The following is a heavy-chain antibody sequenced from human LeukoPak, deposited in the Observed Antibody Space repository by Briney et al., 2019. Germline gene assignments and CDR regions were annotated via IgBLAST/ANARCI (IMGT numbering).Heavy chain of an antibody. D-gene: IGHD5-24*01. CDR3: AGGRDVYRY. V-gene: IGHV3-7*01. J-gene: IGHJ4*02. CDR1: GFTFSSYW. Sequence: PGGSLRLSCAASGFTFSSYWMTWVRQAPGKGLEWVANIKQDGSEKYYVDPVKGRFTISRDNAKNSLYLQMNSLRAEDTAVYYCAGGRDVYRYWGQGTLVTVSS. CDR2: IKQDGSEK.